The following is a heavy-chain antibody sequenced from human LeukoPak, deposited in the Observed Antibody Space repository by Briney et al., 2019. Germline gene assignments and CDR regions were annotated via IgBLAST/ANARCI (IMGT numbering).Heavy chain of an antibody. D-gene: IGHD7-27*01. CDR2: IYYSGSS. J-gene: IGHJ5*02. Sequence: SETLSLTCTVSGASISSYFWSWIRQPPGKGLEWIGYIYYSGSSNYNPSLKSRVTMSVDTSTNQFSLKLTSVTAADTAVYYCARDLSGAPGVNWFDPWGQEPWSPSPQ. CDR1: GASISSYF. V-gene: IGHV4-59*01. CDR3: ARDLSGAPGVNWFDP.